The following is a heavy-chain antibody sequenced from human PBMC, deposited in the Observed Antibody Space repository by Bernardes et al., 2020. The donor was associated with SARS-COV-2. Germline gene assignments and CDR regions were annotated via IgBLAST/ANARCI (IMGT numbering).Heavy chain of an antibody. CDR2: LNPNSGGT. V-gene: IGHV1-2*02. Sequence: ASVKVSCKASGSTFTGSYMHWVRQAPGQGLEWMGWLNPNSGGTNYAQKFQGRVTMTRDTSISTAYMELSRLRSDDTAVYYCARGGPYCSSTSCSLNWFDPWGQGTLVTVSS. CDR1: GSTFTGSY. J-gene: IGHJ5*02. CDR3: ARGGPYCSSTSCSLNWFDP. D-gene: IGHD2-2*01.